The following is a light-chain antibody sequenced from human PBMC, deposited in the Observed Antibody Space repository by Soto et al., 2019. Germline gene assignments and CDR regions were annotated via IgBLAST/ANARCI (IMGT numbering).Light chain of an antibody. CDR3: ASHPTPSTPVV. CDR1: SGYVGASNF. CDR2: DVS. Sequence: QSVLTQPTSVSGSPGQSITISCTGTSGYVGASNFVSWYQHHPGKAPKLIIYDVSNRPSGTSYRFSASRSGNTASLTISGLQAEDEDYYYCASHPTPSTPVVFGGGTKVTVL. V-gene: IGLV2-14*03. J-gene: IGLJ2*01.